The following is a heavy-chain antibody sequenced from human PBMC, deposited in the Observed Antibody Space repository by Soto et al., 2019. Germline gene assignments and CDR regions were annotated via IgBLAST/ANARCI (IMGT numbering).Heavy chain of an antibody. Sequence: EVQLVESGGGLIQPGGSLRLSCAASGFTVSSNYMSWVRQAPGKGLEWVSVIYSGGSTYYADSVKGRFTISRDNSKNTLYLQMNSLRAEDTAVYYCASYAGIAVAGNDYWGQGTLVTVSS. CDR2: IYSGGST. D-gene: IGHD6-19*01. CDR1: GFTVSSNY. V-gene: IGHV3-53*01. CDR3: ASYAGIAVAGNDY. J-gene: IGHJ4*02.